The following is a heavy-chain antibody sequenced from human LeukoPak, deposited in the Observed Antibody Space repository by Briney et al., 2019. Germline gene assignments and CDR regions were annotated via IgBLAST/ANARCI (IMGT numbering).Heavy chain of an antibody. Sequence: SESLSLTCAVYGGSFSGYYWSWIRQPPGKGLEWIGETNHSGRTNYNPSLKSRVTISVDTSKNHFALKLSSVTAADTAVSYCARRNSAFTRFDPWGQGTLVTVSS. V-gene: IGHV4-34*01. CDR3: ARRNSAFTRFDP. D-gene: IGHD4-23*01. J-gene: IGHJ5*02. CDR2: TNHSGRT. CDR1: GGSFSGYY.